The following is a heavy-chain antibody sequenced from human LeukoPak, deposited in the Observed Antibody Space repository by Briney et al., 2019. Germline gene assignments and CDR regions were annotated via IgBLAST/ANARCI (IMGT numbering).Heavy chain of an antibody. J-gene: IGHJ4*02. D-gene: IGHD3-3*01. V-gene: IGHV4-61*02. CDR2: IYTSGST. Sequence: SETLSLTCTVYGGSISSGSYYWSWIRQPAGKGLEWIGRIYTSGSTNYNPSLKSRVTISVDTSKNQFSLKLSSVTAADTAVYYCARETTRITIFGVVPRFWFDYWGQGTLVTVSS. CDR1: GGSISSGSYY. CDR3: ARETTRITIFGVVPRFWFDY.